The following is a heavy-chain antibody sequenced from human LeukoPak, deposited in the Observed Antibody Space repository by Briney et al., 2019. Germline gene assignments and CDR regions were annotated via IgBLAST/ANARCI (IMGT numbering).Heavy chain of an antibody. Sequence: PGGSLRLSCAASGFTVSSNYMSWVRQAPGKGLEWVSVIYSGGSTYYADSVKGRFTIPRDNSKNTLYLQMNSLRADDTAVYYCARDHLFGSSWFVVDYWGQGTLVTVSS. CDR2: IYSGGST. CDR3: ARDHLFGSSWFVVDY. CDR1: GFTVSSNY. J-gene: IGHJ4*02. V-gene: IGHV3-53*05. D-gene: IGHD6-13*01.